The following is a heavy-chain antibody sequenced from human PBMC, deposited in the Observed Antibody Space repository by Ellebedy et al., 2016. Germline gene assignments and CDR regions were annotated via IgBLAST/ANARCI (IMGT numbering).Heavy chain of an antibody. CDR1: GGSVSSDY. J-gene: IGHJ3*01. CDR3: AKWNGDWNAYDV. V-gene: IGHV4-59*02. CDR2: VFHTGTT. Sequence: SETLSLTCNVSGGSVSSDYWNWIRRPPGKGLEWIGYVFHTGTTNYNPSLKSRVTISVDTSKSQFSLGLTSVTAADTAVYYCAKWNGDWNAYDVWGQGTMVTVSS. D-gene: IGHD1-1*01.